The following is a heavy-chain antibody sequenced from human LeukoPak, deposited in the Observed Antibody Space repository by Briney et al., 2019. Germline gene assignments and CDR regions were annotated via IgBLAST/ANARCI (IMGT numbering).Heavy chain of an antibody. CDR3: GRDALVGYFSYYYMDV. D-gene: IGHD2-15*01. CDR2: ISISGST. V-gene: IGHV4-59*11. Sequence: NPSETLSLTCTVSGGSISSHYWTWIRQSPVKGLEWIGDISISGSTSYNPSLKSRVTISIDTSKNQFSLKLSSVTAADTAVYYCGRDALVGYFSYYYMDVWGKGTTVTVSS. J-gene: IGHJ6*03. CDR1: GGSISSHY.